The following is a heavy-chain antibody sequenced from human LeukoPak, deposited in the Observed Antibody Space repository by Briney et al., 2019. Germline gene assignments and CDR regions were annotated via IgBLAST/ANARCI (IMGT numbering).Heavy chain of an antibody. CDR2: ISKDGTNK. D-gene: IGHD6-13*01. Sequence: PGGSLRLSCAASGFTFSNYALHWVRQAPGKGLEWAALISKDGTNKYYPDSVKGRFTISRDNSKNTLYLQMNSLRAEDTAVYYCAILGYSSSVFDCWGQGTLVTVSS. CDR1: GFTFSNYA. CDR3: AILGYSSSVFDC. J-gene: IGHJ4*02. V-gene: IGHV3-30-3*01.